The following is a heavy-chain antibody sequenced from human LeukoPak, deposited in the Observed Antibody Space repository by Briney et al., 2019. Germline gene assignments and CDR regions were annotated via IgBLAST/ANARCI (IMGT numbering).Heavy chain of an antibody. J-gene: IGHJ4*02. Sequence: GGSLRLSCAASGFTFSSYAMSWVRQAPGKGLEWVSAISGSGGSTYYADSVKGRFTISSDNSKNTLYLQMSSLRAEDTAVYYCAKVYGSGTGNDYWGQGTLVTVSS. CDR1: GFTFSSYA. D-gene: IGHD3-10*01. V-gene: IGHV3-23*01. CDR3: AKVYGSGTGNDY. CDR2: ISGSGGST.